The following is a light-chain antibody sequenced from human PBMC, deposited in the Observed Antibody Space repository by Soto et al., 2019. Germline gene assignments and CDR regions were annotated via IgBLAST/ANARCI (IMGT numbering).Light chain of an antibody. Sequence: EIVLTQSPATLSLSPGERATLSCRASQSVGSYLAWYQQKPGQSPRLLIYDASNRATGIPARFSGSGSGTDFTLTISSLEPADLAVYYCQQRTKWPRTFGQETKVEIK. CDR3: QQRTKWPRT. V-gene: IGKV3-11*01. CDR1: QSVGSY. J-gene: IGKJ1*01. CDR2: DAS.